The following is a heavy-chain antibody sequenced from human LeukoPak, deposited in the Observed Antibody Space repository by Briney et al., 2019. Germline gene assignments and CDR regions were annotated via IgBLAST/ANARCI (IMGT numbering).Heavy chain of an antibody. CDR1: GGSISSSSYY. Sequence: PSETLSLTCTVSGGSISSSSYYWGWIRQPPGKGLEWIGSIYYSGSTYYNPSLKSRVTISVDTSKNQFSLKLSSVTAADTAVYYCAELTRGSYRYDYYCYMDVWGKGTTVTVSS. V-gene: IGHV4-39*07. J-gene: IGHJ6*03. CDR3: AELTRGSYRYDYYCYMDV. CDR2: IYYSGST. D-gene: IGHD3-16*02.